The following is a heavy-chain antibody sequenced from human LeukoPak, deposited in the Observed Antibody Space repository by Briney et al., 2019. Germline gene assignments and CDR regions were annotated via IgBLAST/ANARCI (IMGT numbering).Heavy chain of an antibody. CDR2: ISGSGGST. CDR1: GFKFSDHY. D-gene: IGHD2-2*01. J-gene: IGHJ4*02. Sequence: GGSLRLSCAASGFKFSDHYIDWVRQAPGKGLEWVSVISGSGGSTYYADSVKGRFTISRDNSKNTLYLQMNSLRAEDTAVYYCAKGSSTSCYLGLDYWGQGTPVTVSS. V-gene: IGHV3-23*01. CDR3: AKGSSTSCYLGLDY.